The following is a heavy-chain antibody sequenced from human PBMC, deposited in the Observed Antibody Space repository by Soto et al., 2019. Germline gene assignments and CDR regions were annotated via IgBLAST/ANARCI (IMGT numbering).Heavy chain of an antibody. J-gene: IGHJ6*02. CDR2: INPSGGST. CDR3: TRNGAWDDGSGSYNYYCGMDV. CDR1: GYTFSRYY. D-gene: IGHD3-10*01. Sequence: QVQLVQSGAEVKKPGASVKVSCKASGYTFSRYYMHWVRQAPGQGLEWMGIINPSGGSTSYAQKFQGRVTMTRDASTSTVYMELSRVRPEDTAVYYCTRNGAWDDGSGSYNYYCGMDVWGQGTTVTVSS. V-gene: IGHV1-46*03.